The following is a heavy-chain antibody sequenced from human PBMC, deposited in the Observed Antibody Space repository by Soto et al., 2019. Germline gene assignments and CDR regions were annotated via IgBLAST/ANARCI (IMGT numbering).Heavy chain of an antibody. CDR2: INHSGST. J-gene: IGHJ6*02. CDR1: GGSFSGYY. CDR3: ASTEDCSSISCRHYGMDV. Sequence: PSETLSLTCAVYGGSFSGYYWSWIRQPPGKGLEWIGEINHSGSTNYNPSLKSRVTISVDTSKNQFSLKLSSVTAADTAVYYCASTEDCSSISCRHYGMDVWGQGTTVT. D-gene: IGHD2-2*01. V-gene: IGHV4-34*01.